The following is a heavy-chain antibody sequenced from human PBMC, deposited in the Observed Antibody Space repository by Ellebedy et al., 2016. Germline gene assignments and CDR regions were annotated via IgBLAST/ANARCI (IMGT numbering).Heavy chain of an antibody. V-gene: IGHV1-46*01. J-gene: IGHJ3*02. CDR3: ARAVSGSYPGDAFDI. CDR1: GYTFTSYY. Sequence: ASVKVSCKASGYTFTSYYMHWVRQAPGQGLEWMGIINPSGGSTSYAQKFQGRVTMTRDTSTSTVYMELSSLRSEDTAVYYCARAVSGSYPGDAFDIWGQGTMVTVSS. CDR2: INPSGGST. D-gene: IGHD1-26*01.